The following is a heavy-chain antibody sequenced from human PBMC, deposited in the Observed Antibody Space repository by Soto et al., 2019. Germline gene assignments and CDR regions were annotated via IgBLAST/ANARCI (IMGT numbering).Heavy chain of an antibody. Sequence: QVQLVQSGAEVKKPGASVKVSCKTSGYTFTSYAIHWVRQAPGQRLEWMGWIIAGNGNTQYSQKFQGRVTISRDTSASYMELSSLRSEDTAVYYCARSSVRRVIVIVPDRGYFDYWGQGTLVTVSS. J-gene: IGHJ4*02. D-gene: IGHD2-2*01. CDR2: IIAGNGNT. CDR3: ARSSVRRVIVIVPDRGYFDY. V-gene: IGHV1-3*01. CDR1: GYTFTSYA.